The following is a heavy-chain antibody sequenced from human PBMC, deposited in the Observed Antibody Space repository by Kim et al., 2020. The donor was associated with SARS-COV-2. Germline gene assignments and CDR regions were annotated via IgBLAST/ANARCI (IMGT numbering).Heavy chain of an antibody. J-gene: IGHJ4*02. CDR2: IFYSGNT. D-gene: IGHD6-25*01. CDR3: ARRRPAANPHYFDY. CDR1: GGSFSCGDCF. Sequence: SETLSLTCTVSGGSFSCGDCFWAWIRQPPGKGLEWIGTIFYSGNTYHNPSLKSRIAIPVDTSKKQFSLSLSSVTAADTAIYYCARRRPAANPHYFDYWGQGVLVTVSS. V-gene: IGHV4-39*01.